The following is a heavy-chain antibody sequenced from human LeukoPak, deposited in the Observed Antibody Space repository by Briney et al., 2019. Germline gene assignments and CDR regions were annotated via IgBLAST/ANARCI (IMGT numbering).Heavy chain of an antibody. Sequence: ASVKVSCKASGYTFTSYGISWVRQAPGQGLEWMGWISAYNGNTNYAQKLQGRVTMTRDTSTSTVYMELSSLRSEDTAVYYCARVSDRLAYFDYWGQGTLVTVSS. D-gene: IGHD3-9*01. CDR1: GYTFTSYG. V-gene: IGHV1-18*01. J-gene: IGHJ4*02. CDR2: ISAYNGNT. CDR3: ARVSDRLAYFDY.